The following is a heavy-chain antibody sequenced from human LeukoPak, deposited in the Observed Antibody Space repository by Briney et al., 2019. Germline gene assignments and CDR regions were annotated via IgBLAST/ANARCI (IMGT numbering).Heavy chain of an antibody. J-gene: IGHJ4*02. CDR2: IYNSEST. Sequence: PSETLSLTCTVSGGSISTYYWSWIRQPPGKGLEWIGYIYNSESTNYNPSLKSRVTISMDTSKNQFSLRLSSVTAADTAVYYCARENGSGYYYYWGQGTLVTVSS. CDR1: GGSISTYY. CDR3: ARENGSGYYYY. V-gene: IGHV4-59*01. D-gene: IGHD3-22*01.